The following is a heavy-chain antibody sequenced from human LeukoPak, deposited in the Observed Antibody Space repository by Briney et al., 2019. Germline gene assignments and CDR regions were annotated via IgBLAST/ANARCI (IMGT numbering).Heavy chain of an antibody. CDR1: GFSFSSYS. CDR3: AGGDRNGWYFYY. CDR2: SSSSSSYK. V-gene: IGHV3-21*04. Sequence: PGGSLRLSCSASGFSFSSYSMSWVRPAPGRGLEWVSSSSSSSSYKYYADSVKGRFTISRDNAKNSLYLQMSSLRAEDTALYLCAGGDRNGWYFYYWGQGTLVTVSS. J-gene: IGHJ4*02. D-gene: IGHD6-19*01.